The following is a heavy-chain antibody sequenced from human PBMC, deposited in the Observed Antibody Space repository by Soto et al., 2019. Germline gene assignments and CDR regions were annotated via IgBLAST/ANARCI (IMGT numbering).Heavy chain of an antibody. CDR2: ISSRSDVI. V-gene: IGHV3-48*02. D-gene: IGHD2-21*01. Sequence: EVQLVESGGGLVQPGGSLRLSCAASGFSFSSYSMNWVRQAPGKGLEWISYISSRSDVIYYADSLKGRFTVSRDNAKNSLYLQMNSLRDEDTAVYYCARPGEGVLFCYAMYVWGQGTTVTVSS. J-gene: IGHJ6*02. CDR1: GFSFSSYS. CDR3: ARPGEGVLFCYAMYV.